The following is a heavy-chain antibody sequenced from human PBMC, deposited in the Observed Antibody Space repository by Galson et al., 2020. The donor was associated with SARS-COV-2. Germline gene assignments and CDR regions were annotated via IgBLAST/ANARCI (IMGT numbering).Heavy chain of an antibody. J-gene: IGHJ4*02. V-gene: IGHV3-43*01. CDR2: ISWDGGRT. D-gene: IGHD3-10*01. CDR3: AKVGVRGVILATYFDY. Sequence: GGSLRLSCAASGFTFDDYTMHWVRQAPGKGLEWVSLISWDGGRTYYADSVKGRFTISRDNSKNSLYLQMNSLRTEDTALYYCAKVGVRGVILATYFDYWGQGTLVTVSS. CDR1: GFTFDDYT.